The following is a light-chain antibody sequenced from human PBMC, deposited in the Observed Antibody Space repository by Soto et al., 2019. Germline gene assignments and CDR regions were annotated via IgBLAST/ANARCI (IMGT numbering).Light chain of an antibody. J-gene: IGKJ4*01. CDR3: HQRSNWPPFT. Sequence: EIVLTQSPATLSLSPGKKETLSCRAIQSIGNSLAWYQQKPGQNPKLLIYGASTRATGIPGRFSGSGSGTDFTLTISSLEPQDSAVYYCHQRSNWPPFTFGGGTKVDIK. CDR1: QSIGNS. CDR2: GAS. V-gene: IGKV3-11*01.